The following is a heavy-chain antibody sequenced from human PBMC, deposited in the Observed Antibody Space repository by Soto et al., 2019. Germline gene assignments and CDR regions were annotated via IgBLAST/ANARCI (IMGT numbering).Heavy chain of an antibody. CDR3: ARDSGVTGADDY. CDR1: GFIFSVYS. CDR2: ISAGSNTI. V-gene: IGHV3-48*02. Sequence: EVQLVESGGGLVEPGGSLRLSSAASGFIFSVYSMTWVRQAPGKGLEWVSYISAGSNTIYYRDSVKGRFTISRDNAKNSLYLQMNSVRDEETSVYYCARDSGVTGADDYWGQGTLVTVSS. J-gene: IGHJ4*02. D-gene: IGHD6-19*01.